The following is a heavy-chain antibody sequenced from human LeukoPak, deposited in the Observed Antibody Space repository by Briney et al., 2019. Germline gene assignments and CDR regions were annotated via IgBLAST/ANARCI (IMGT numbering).Heavy chain of an antibody. CDR2: ISGNGGIT. CDR3: AKAGNWDQGYYYYGMDA. D-gene: IGHD7-27*01. V-gene: IGHV3-23*01. CDR1: GFIFGGYV. J-gene: IGHJ6*02. Sequence: GGSLRLSCAASGFIFGGYVMSWVRQAPGKGLEWVLSISGNGGITYYADSLKGRFIISRDNSTNTLYLQMNGLRAEDTAIYYCAKAGNWDQGYYYYGMDAWGQGTTVTVS.